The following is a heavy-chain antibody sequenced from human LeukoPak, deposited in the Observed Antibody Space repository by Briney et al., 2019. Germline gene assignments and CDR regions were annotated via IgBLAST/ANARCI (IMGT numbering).Heavy chain of an antibody. V-gene: IGHV3-23*01. Sequence: PGGSLRLSCAASGFTFSSYAMTWVRQAPGKGLEWVSGSGSGGTTYYADSVKGRFTISRDNSKNTLYLQMNSLRAADTAVYYCARDKGTSYLSSFDYWGQGTLVTVSS. D-gene: IGHD6-6*01. J-gene: IGHJ4*02. CDR2: SGSGGTT. CDR3: ARDKGTSYLSSFDY. CDR1: GFTFSSYA.